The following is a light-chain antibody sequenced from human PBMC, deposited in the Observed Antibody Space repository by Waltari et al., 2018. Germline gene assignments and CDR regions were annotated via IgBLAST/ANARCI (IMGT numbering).Light chain of an antibody. J-gene: IGLJ3*02. CDR3: CSYVGRNIWV. CDR1: SRDVGFYNL. V-gene: IGLV2-23*02. Sequence: QSALTPPASVSGSPGQSITISCTGTSRDVGFYNLVSWYQQHPDKAPKLLVYEVIERPSGVSNRFSGSKSGNTASLTISGLQAEDEADYYCCSYVGRNIWVFGGGTKVTVL. CDR2: EVI.